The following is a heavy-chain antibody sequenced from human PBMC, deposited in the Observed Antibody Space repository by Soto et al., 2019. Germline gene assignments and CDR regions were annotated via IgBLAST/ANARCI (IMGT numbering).Heavy chain of an antibody. CDR3: AKTRSSYYYYYGMDV. Sequence: EVQLLESGGGLVQPGGSLRLSCAASGFTFSTYAMSWVRQAPGKGLEWVSAISGSGGSTYYADSVKGRFTISRENSKNTLYLQMNSLRAEDTAVYYCAKTRSSYYYYYGMDVWGQGTTVTVSS. D-gene: IGHD3-16*02. V-gene: IGHV3-23*01. CDR1: GFTFSTYA. CDR2: ISGSGGST. J-gene: IGHJ6*02.